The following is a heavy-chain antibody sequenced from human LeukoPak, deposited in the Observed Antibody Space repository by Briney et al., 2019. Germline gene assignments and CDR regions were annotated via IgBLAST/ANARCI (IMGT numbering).Heavy chain of an antibody. V-gene: IGHV4-34*01. CDR3: AGDIAAAAIDY. CDR1: GGSFSGYY. D-gene: IGHD6-13*01. J-gene: IGHJ4*02. CDR2: INHSGST. Sequence: PSETLSLTCAVYGGSFSGYYWSWIRQPPGKGLEWIGEINHSGSTNYNPSLKSRVTISVDTSKNQFSLKLSSVTAAGTAVYYCAGDIAAAAIDYWGQGTLVTVSS.